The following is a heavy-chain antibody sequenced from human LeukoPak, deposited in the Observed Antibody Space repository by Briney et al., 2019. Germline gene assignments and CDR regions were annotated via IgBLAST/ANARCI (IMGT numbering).Heavy chain of an antibody. CDR3: AKGDDFWSGYFDY. Sequence: GGSLRLSCAASGFTFSSYSMTWVRQAPGKGLEWVSSISSSSSYIYYADSVKGRFTISRDNAKNSLYLQMNGLRAEDTAVYYCAKGDDFWSGYFDYWGQGTLVTVSS. J-gene: IGHJ4*02. CDR1: GFTFSSYS. D-gene: IGHD3-3*01. CDR2: ISSSSSYI. V-gene: IGHV3-21*04.